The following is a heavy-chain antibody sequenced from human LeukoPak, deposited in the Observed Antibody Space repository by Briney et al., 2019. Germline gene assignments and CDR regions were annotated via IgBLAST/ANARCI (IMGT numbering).Heavy chain of an antibody. Sequence: SATLLLTCAVECWFICGCYRGLLPDPPRKGLWGSGGIHDSGSTNYNPSLKSRVTISVDTSKNQFSLKLSSVTAADTAVYYCARGRDYVWGSYRINWFDPWGQGTLVTVSS. J-gene: IGHJ5*02. CDR2: IHDSGST. CDR1: CWFICGCY. CDR3: ARGRDYVWGSYRINWFDP. V-gene: IGHV4-34*01. D-gene: IGHD3-16*02.